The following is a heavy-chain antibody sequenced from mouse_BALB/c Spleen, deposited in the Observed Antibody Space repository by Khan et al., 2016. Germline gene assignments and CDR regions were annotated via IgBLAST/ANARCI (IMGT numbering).Heavy chain of an antibody. CDR2: ISYSGST. D-gene: IGHD2-1*01. CDR1: GYSITSDYA. CDR3: ARSDGNYVNYFDY. Sequence: EVKLEVSGPGLVKPSQSLSLTCTVTGYSITSDYAWNWIRQFPGNKLEWMGYISYSGSTSYNPSLKSRISITRDTSKNQFFLQLNSVTTEDTATYYCARSDGNYVNYFDYWGQGTTLTVSS. J-gene: IGHJ2*01. V-gene: IGHV3-2*02.